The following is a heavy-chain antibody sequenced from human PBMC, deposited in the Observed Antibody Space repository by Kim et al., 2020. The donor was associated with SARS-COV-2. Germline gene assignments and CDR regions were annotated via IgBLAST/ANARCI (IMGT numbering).Heavy chain of an antibody. CDR3: ARRRGPDRRREVTIFGVLRLGGRGYYYYMDV. CDR2: MNPNRGNT. Sequence: ASVKVSCKASGYTFTSYDINWVRQATGQGLEWMGWMNPNRGNTGYAQKFQGRVTMTRNTSISTAYMELSSLRSEDTAVYYCARRRGPDRRREVTIFGVLRLGGRGYYYYMDVWGKGTTVTVSS. J-gene: IGHJ6*03. D-gene: IGHD3-3*01. CDR1: GYTFTSYD. V-gene: IGHV1-8*01.